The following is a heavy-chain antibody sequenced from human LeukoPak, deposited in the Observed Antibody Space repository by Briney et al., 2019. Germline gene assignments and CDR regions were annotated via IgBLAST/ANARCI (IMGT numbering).Heavy chain of an antibody. D-gene: IGHD5-18*01. CDR2: IYSGGST. J-gene: IGHJ4*02. CDR3: ARGRGYSYGSEDFDY. Sequence: GGSLRLSRAASGFTFGSYWMSWVRQAPGKGLEWVSVIYSGGSTYYADSVKGRFTISRDNSKNTLYLQMNSLRAEDTTVYYCARGRGYSYGSEDFDYWGQGTLVTVSS. V-gene: IGHV3-66*01. CDR1: GFTFGSYW.